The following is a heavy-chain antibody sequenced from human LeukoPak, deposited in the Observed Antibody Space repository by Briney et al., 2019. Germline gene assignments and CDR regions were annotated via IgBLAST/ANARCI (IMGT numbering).Heavy chain of an antibody. CDR1: GYTFTSYG. V-gene: IGHV1-18*01. CDR2: ISAYNGNT. D-gene: IGHD2-2*03. J-gene: IGHJ4*02. Sequence: ASVRVSCKASGYTFTSYGISWVRQAPRQGLEWMGWISAYNGNTNYAQKLQGRVTMTTDTSTSTAYMELRSLRSDDTAVYYCARAVDIVVVPATYYFDYWGQGTLVTVSS. CDR3: ARAVDIVVVPATYYFDY.